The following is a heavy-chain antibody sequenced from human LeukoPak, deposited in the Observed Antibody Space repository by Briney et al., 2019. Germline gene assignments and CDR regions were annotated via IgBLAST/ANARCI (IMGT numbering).Heavy chain of an antibody. CDR2: IYPGDSDT. J-gene: IGHJ4*02. Sequence: GESLKISCKGSGYSFTSYWIGWVRQMPGKGLEWMGIIYPGDSDTRYSPSFQGQVTISADKSISTAYLQWSSLKASDTAMYYCARQPLCSGGSCYSLEYWGLGTLVTVSS. CDR3: ARQPLCSGGSCYSLEY. V-gene: IGHV5-51*01. D-gene: IGHD2-15*01. CDR1: GYSFTSYW.